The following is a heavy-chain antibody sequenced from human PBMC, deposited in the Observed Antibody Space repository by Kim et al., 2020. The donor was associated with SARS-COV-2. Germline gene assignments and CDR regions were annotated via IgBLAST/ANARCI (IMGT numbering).Heavy chain of an antibody. V-gene: IGHV1-2*02. CDR3: ARDENAGTYYRGSFDY. J-gene: IGHJ4*02. D-gene: IGHD3-10*01. Sequence: KFQGRVTMTRDTSISTAYMELSRLRSDDTAVYFCARDENAGTYYRGSFDYWGQGTLVTVSS.